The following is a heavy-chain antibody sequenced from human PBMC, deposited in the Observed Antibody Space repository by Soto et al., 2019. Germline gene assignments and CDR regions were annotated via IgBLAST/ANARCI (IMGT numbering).Heavy chain of an antibody. J-gene: IGHJ4*02. CDR2: IYTTGST. D-gene: IGHD6-13*01. V-gene: IGHV4-4*07. Sequence: KSSETLSLTCTVSGGSISSYYWSWIRQPAGKGLAWIGRIYTTGSTNYNPSLRSRVTMSVDTSKNQFSLKLSSVTAADTAVYYCARDKYSSNWYYFDYWGQGTLVTVSS. CDR1: GGSISSYY. CDR3: ARDKYSSNWYYFDY.